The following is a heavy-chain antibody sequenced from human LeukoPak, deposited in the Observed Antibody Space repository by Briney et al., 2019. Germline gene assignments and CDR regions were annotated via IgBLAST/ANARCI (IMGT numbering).Heavy chain of an antibody. CDR3: ARDRYGYSDY. Sequence: SETLSLTCTVSGGSISSYYWSWIRQPPGKGLEWIGYIYYSGSTNYNPSLKSRVTISVDTSKNQFSLKLSSVTAADTAVYYCARDRYGYSDYWGQGTLVTVSS. V-gene: IGHV4-59*01. CDR1: GGSISSYY. D-gene: IGHD5-24*01. CDR2: IYYSGST. J-gene: IGHJ4*02.